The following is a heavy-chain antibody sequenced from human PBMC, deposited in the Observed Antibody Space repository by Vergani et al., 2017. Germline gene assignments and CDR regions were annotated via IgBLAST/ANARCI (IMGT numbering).Heavy chain of an antibody. D-gene: IGHD4-11*01. CDR2: ISGSGGST. V-gene: IGHV3-23*01. CDR3: AKARQAYSSYFDY. J-gene: IGHJ4*02. Sequence: EVQLLESGGGLVQPGGSLRLSCAASGFTFSSYAMSWVRQAPGKGLEWVSAISGSGGSTYYADSVKGRFTISRDNSKNTRYLQRNSLRAEDTAVYYCAKARQAYSSYFDYWGQGTLVTVSS. CDR1: GFTFSSYA.